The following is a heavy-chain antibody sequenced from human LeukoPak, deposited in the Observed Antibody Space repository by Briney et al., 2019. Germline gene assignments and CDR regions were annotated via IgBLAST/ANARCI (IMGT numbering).Heavy chain of an antibody. J-gene: IGHJ4*02. CDR2: IKSKTDGGTT. Sequence: GGSLRLSCAASGFTFSNALMSWVRQAPGKGLEWVGRIKSKTDGGTTDYAAPVKGRFTISRDDSKNTLYLQMNSLKTEDTAVYYCTTHRVRDSSGYITPYYFDYWGQGTLVTVSS. V-gene: IGHV3-15*01. D-gene: IGHD3-22*01. CDR3: TTHRVRDSSGYITPYYFDY. CDR1: GFTFSNAL.